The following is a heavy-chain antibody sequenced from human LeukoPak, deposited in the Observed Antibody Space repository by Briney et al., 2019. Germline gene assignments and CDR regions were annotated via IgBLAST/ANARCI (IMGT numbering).Heavy chain of an antibody. CDR2: IIPILGIA. J-gene: IGHJ6*03. CDR3: ARDEDGATLGEYQLLSPNYYYYYMDV. CDR1: GGTFSSYT. D-gene: IGHD2-2*01. Sequence: SVKVSCKASGGTFSSYTIRWVRQAPGQGLEWMGRIIPILGIANYAQKFQGRVTITADKSTSTAYMELSSLRSEDTAVYYCARDEDGATLGEYQLLSPNYYYYYMDVWGRGTTVTVSS. V-gene: IGHV1-69*04.